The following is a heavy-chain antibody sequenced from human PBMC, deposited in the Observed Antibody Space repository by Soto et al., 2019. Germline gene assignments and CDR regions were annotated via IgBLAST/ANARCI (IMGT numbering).Heavy chain of an antibody. CDR3: AKGPLAGEYYFDY. CDR2: ISYDGSNK. D-gene: IGHD3-3*02. CDR1: GFTFSSYG. Sequence: QVQLVESGGGVVQPGRSLRLSCAASGFTFSSYGMHWVRQAPGKGLEWVAVISYDGSNKYYADSVKGRFTISRDNSKNTLYLQMNSLRAEDTAVYYCAKGPLAGEYYFDYWGQGTLVTVSS. V-gene: IGHV3-30*18. J-gene: IGHJ4*02.